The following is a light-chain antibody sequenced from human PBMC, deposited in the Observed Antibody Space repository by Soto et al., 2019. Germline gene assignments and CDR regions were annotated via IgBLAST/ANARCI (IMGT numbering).Light chain of an antibody. V-gene: IGKV3-15*01. CDR1: QSVSSD. CDR2: AAS. J-gene: IGKJ1*01. Sequence: EIVMTQSPATLSVSPGERATVSCRASQSVSSDLAWYQQKPGQTPSLLIYAASTRATGIPARFSGSGSGTEFTLPLSSLQSEGFAVYYCQQYRSWPRTFGQGTKVEI. CDR3: QQYRSWPRT.